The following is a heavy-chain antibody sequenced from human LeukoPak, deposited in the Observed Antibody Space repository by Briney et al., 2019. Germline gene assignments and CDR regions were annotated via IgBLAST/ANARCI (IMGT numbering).Heavy chain of an antibody. D-gene: IGHD6-13*01. CDR2: IIPIFGTA. Sequence: GASVKVSCKASGGTFSSYAISWVRQAPGQGLEWMGGIIPIFGTANYAQKFQGRVTITADKSTSTAYMELSSLRSEDTAVYYCARTIPGIAAAGTFDYYYYMDVWGKGTTVTVSS. J-gene: IGHJ6*03. CDR1: GGTFSSYA. CDR3: ARTIPGIAAAGTFDYYYYMDV. V-gene: IGHV1-69*06.